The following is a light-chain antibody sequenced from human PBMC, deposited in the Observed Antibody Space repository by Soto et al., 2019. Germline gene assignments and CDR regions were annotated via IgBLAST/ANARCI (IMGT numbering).Light chain of an antibody. CDR1: SNDIGGYNY. Sequence: QSALTQPASVSGSPGQSITISCTGTSNDIGGYNYVSWYQQNPGKAPKLMIYEVSNRLSGVSNRFSGSKSDNTASLTISGLQAEDEADYYCSSYTSTSTPWVFGGGTKLTVL. J-gene: IGLJ3*02. CDR2: EVS. CDR3: SSYTSTSTPWV. V-gene: IGLV2-14*01.